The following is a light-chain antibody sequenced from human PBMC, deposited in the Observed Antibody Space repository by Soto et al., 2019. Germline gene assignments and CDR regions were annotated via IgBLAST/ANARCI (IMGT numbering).Light chain of an antibody. J-gene: IGKJ1*01. CDR3: QHYNSYSEA. Sequence: DIQMTQSPSTLSGSVGDRVTITFRASQTISSWLAWYQQKPGKAPKILIYKASTLKSGVPSRFSGSGSGTEFTLTISRLQPDDFETYYCQHYNSYSEAFGQGTKVDIK. V-gene: IGKV1-5*03. CDR2: KAS. CDR1: QTISSW.